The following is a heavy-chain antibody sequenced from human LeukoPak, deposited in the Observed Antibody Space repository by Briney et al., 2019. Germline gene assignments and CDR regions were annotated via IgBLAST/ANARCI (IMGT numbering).Heavy chain of an antibody. D-gene: IGHD2-21*02. CDR1: GYTFTGYY. J-gene: IGHJ5*02. Sequence: GASVKVSCKASGYTFTGYYMHWVRQAPGQGLEWMGWINPNSGGTNYAQSLRGRVTMTRDTSISTAYMELNSLRSDDTAVYYCARVGVADCGVGCYGWFDPWGQGTLVTVSS. V-gene: IGHV1-2*02. CDR2: INPNSGGT. CDR3: ARVGVADCGVGCYGWFDP.